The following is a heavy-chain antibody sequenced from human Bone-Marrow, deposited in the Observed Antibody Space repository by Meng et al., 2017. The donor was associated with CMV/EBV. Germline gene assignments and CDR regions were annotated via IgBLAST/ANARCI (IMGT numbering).Heavy chain of an antibody. CDR1: GVTFSSYD. CDR2: IRYDGGIK. J-gene: IGHJ6*02. Sequence: GGSLRLSCAVAGVTFSSYDMHWVRQAPGKGLEWVTFIRYDGGIKYYADSVNGRFTISRDNSKNTVYLQMYSLRGEDTSVYYCAKGGRRWEQRALRGGMDVWGQGTTVTVSS. D-gene: IGHD1-26*01. CDR3: AKGGRRWEQRALRGGMDV. V-gene: IGHV3-30*02.